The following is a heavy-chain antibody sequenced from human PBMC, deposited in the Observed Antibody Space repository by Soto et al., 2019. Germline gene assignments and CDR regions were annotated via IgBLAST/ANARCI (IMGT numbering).Heavy chain of an antibody. CDR1: GYTFTSYY. CDR2: INPSGGST. D-gene: IGHD2-21*02. J-gene: IGHJ3*02. Sequence: GASVKVSCKASGYTFTSYYMHWVRQAPGQGLEWMGIINPSGGSTSYAQKFQGRVTMTRDTSTSTVYMELSSLRSEDTAVYYCARDPKVVVTAIRGLDAFDIWGQGTMVTVSS. CDR3: ARDPKVVVTAIRGLDAFDI. V-gene: IGHV1-46*01.